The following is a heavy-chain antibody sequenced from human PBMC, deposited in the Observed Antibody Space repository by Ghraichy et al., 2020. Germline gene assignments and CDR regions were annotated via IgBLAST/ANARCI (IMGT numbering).Heavy chain of an antibody. V-gene: IGHV4-59*01. CDR3: AREFFSPPMGGPWGGFDY. J-gene: IGHJ4*02. CDR1: GGSFSSYY. Sequence: SETLSLTCTVSGGSFSSYYWTWIRQPPGKRLEWIGYIYYSGSADYNPSLKSRVTISVDTSKNQFSLKLRSVTAADTAVYYCAREFFSPPMGGPWGGFDYWGQGRLVTVSS. CDR2: IYYSGSA. D-gene: IGHD3-16*01.